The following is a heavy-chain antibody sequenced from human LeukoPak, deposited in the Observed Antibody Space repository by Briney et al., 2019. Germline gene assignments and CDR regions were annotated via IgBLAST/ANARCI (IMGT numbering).Heavy chain of an antibody. CDR2: ISSSGSTI. Sequence: GGSLRLSCAASGFTFSSYEMNWVCQAPGKGLEWVSYISSSGSTIYYADSVKGRFTISRDNAKNSLYLQMNSLRAEDTAVYYCAREGCSSTSCLDYWGQGTLVTVSS. CDR1: GFTFSSYE. V-gene: IGHV3-48*03. CDR3: AREGCSSTSCLDY. J-gene: IGHJ4*02. D-gene: IGHD2-2*01.